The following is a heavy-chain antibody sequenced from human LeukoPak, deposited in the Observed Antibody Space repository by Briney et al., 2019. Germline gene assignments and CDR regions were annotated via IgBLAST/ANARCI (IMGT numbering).Heavy chain of an antibody. Sequence: PGGSVRLSCAASGFTFSSYAMSWVRQAPGKGLEWVSAISGSGGSTYYADSVKGRFAISRDNSKNTLYLQMNSLRAEDTAVYYCAKDSEPYCSGGSCPFDYWGQGTLVTVSS. J-gene: IGHJ4*02. CDR3: AKDSEPYCSGGSCPFDY. V-gene: IGHV3-23*01. CDR2: ISGSGGST. D-gene: IGHD2-15*01. CDR1: GFTFSSYA.